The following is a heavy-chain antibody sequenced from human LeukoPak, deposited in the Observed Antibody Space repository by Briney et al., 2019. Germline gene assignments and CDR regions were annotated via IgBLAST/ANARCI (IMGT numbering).Heavy chain of an antibody. CDR3: ATPSSGWYVYFDY. CDR2: IIPIFGTA. Sequence: SVKVSCKASGGTFSSYAISWVRQAPGQGLEWMGGIIPIFGTANYAQKFQGRVTITADESTSTAYMELSSLRSEDTAVYYCATPSSGWYVYFDYWGQRTLVTVSS. D-gene: IGHD6-19*01. CDR1: GGTFSSYA. J-gene: IGHJ4*02. V-gene: IGHV1-69*01.